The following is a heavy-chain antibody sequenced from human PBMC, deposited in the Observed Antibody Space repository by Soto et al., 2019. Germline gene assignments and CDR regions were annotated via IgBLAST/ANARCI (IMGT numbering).Heavy chain of an antibody. Sequence: GGSLRLSCAASGFTFSGYPMHWVRQAPGKGLEWVAVISYDGSNKYYADSVTGRFTISRDSSKNTLYLQINSLKPEDTAVYYCARSIVLVTALDYWGQGTLVTVSS. CDR2: ISYDGSNK. CDR3: ARSIVLVTALDY. CDR1: GFTFSGYP. D-gene: IGHD2-21*02. J-gene: IGHJ4*02. V-gene: IGHV3-30-3*01.